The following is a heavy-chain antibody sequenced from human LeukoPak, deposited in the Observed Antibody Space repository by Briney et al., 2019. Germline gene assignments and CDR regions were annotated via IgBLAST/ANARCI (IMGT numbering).Heavy chain of an antibody. CDR1: GGTFSSYA. Sequence: SVKVSCKASGGTFSSYAISWVRQAPGQGLEWMGGIIPIFGTANYAQKFQGRVTMTRDTSRSTAYMELTSLTSDDTAIYYCARLHSSSWYYMDVWGKGTSVTISS. CDR2: IIPIFGTA. CDR3: ARLHSSSWYYMDV. D-gene: IGHD6-13*01. J-gene: IGHJ6*03. V-gene: IGHV1-69*05.